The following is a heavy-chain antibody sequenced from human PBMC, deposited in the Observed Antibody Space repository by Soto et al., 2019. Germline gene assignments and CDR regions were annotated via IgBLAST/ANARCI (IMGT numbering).Heavy chain of an antibody. CDR2: IYHSGST. Sequence: PSETLSLTCAVSGGSISSGGYSWSWIRQPPGKGLEWIGYIYHSGSTYYNPSLKSRVTISVDRSKNQFSLKLSSVTAADTAVYYCARDRYCSSTSCNYYYGMDVWGQGTTVTVSS. D-gene: IGHD2-2*01. CDR1: GGSISSGGYS. CDR3: ARDRYCSSTSCNYYYGMDV. V-gene: IGHV4-30-2*01. J-gene: IGHJ6*02.